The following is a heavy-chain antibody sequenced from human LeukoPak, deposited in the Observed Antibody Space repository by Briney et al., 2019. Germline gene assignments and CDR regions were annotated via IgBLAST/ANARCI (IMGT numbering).Heavy chain of an antibody. CDR1: GGTFSSYA. Sequence: SVKVSCKASGGTFSSYAISWLRQAPGQGLEWMGGIIPIFGTANYAQKFQGRVTITTDESTSTAYMELSSLRSEDTAVYSCARGQYYYDSSGYYAKDAFDIWGQGTMVTVSS. J-gene: IGHJ3*02. D-gene: IGHD3-22*01. CDR3: ARGQYYYDSSGYYAKDAFDI. CDR2: IIPIFGTA. V-gene: IGHV1-69*05.